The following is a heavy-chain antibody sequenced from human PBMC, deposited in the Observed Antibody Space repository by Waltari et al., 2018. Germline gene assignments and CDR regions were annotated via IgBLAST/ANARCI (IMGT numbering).Heavy chain of an antibody. CDR1: GFMFEDSA. Sequence: GGLVQPGKSLRLSCVASGFMFEDSAMHWVRQVPGKGLEWLSGISWNSNNIVYADSVKGRFTISRDNAENSLYLLMNNLRAEDTALYYCVRDAFGNTIGGVFDYWGQGTLLTVSS. V-gene: IGHV3-9*01. D-gene: IGHD3-3*01. J-gene: IGHJ4*02. CDR3: VRDAFGNTIGGVFDY. CDR2: ISWNSNNI.